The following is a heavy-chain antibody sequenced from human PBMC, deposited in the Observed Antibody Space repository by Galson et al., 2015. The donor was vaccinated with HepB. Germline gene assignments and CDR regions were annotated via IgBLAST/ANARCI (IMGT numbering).Heavy chain of an antibody. V-gene: IGHV5-51*01. CDR3: ARPVAAAGTWYWYFDL. CDR2: IYPGDSDT. J-gene: IGHJ2*01. D-gene: IGHD6-13*01. Sequence: QSGAEVKKPGESLKISCKGSGYSFTSYWIGWVRQMPGKGLEWMGIIYPGDSDTRYSPSFQGQVTISADKSISTAYLQWSSLKASDTAMYYCARPVAAAGTWYWYFDLWGRGTLVTVSS. CDR1: GYSFTSYW.